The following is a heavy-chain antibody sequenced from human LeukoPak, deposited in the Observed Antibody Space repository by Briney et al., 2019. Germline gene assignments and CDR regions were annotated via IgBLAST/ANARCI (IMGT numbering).Heavy chain of an antibody. CDR2: IYHSGGT. D-gene: IGHD3-22*01. Sequence: PSETLSLTCAVSGGSISSSNWWSWVRQPPGKGLEWIGEIYHSGGTNYNPSLKSRVAISVDKSKNQFSLKLSSVTAADTAVYYCARDNDSSGYYSLDYWGQGTLVTVSS. J-gene: IGHJ4*02. CDR3: ARDNDSSGYYSLDY. V-gene: IGHV4-4*02. CDR1: GGSISSSNW.